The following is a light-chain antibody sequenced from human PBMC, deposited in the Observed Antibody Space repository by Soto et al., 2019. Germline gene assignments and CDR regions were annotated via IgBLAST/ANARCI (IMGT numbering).Light chain of an antibody. CDR2: EVS. J-gene: IGLJ2*01. CDR1: SSDVGGYNY. V-gene: IGLV2-14*01. Sequence: QSALTQPASVSGSPGQSITISCTGTSSDVGGYNYVSWYQHHPGKAPKLMIYEVSNRPSGVSNHFSGSKSGNTASLTISGLQAEDEADYYCSSYTSNNTPVFGGGTKVTVL. CDR3: SSYTSNNTPV.